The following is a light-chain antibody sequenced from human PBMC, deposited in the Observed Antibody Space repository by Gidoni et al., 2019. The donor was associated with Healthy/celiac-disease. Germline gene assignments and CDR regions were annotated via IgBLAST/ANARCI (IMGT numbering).Light chain of an antibody. V-gene: IGKV3-20*01. CDR2: GAS. CDR3: QQYGSSPWT. CDR1: QSVSSNY. J-gene: IGKJ1*01. Sequence: EIVLTQSPATLSLSPGERATRSCRASQSVSSNYLAWYQQKPGQAPRLLISGASSRATSIPDRFSGSGSGTDFTLTIIRLEPEDFAVYYCQQYGSSPWTFGQGTKVEVK.